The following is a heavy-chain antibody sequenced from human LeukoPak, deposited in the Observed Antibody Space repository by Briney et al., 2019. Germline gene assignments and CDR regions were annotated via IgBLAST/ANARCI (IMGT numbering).Heavy chain of an antibody. J-gene: IGHJ4*02. CDR1: GVSISSSNSY. D-gene: IGHD4-11*01. CDR3: AREYMTTNHLF. CDR2: IYYTGNT. V-gene: IGHV4-39*07. Sequence: PSETLSLTCSVSGVSISSSNSYWGWIRQPPGKGLEWIGSIYYTGNTYYNASLKSRVTISVDTSKNQFSLKLSSVTAADTAVYYCAREYMTTNHLFWGQGTLVTVSS.